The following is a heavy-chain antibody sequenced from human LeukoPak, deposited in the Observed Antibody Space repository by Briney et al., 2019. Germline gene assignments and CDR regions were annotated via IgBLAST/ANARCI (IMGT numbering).Heavy chain of an antibody. V-gene: IGHV1-8*03. Sequence: GESLKISCKGSGYTFTSYDINWVRQATGQGLEWMGWMNPNSGNTGYAQKFQGRVTITRNTSISTAYMELSSLRSEDTAVYYCARVPRWYYDFWSGYYFSSRNERQTFEFDYWGQGTLVTVSS. CDR3: ARVPRWYYDFWSGYYFSSRNERQTFEFDY. J-gene: IGHJ4*02. D-gene: IGHD3-3*01. CDR1: GYTFTSYD. CDR2: MNPNSGNT.